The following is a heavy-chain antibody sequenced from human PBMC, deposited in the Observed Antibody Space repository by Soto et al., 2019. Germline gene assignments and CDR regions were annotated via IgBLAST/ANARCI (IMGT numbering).Heavy chain of an antibody. CDR1: GFTFTNAW. Sequence: EVQLVESGGGLVKPGESLRLSWAASGFTFTNAWMNWVRQAPGKGLEWVGRIRSKTDGGTPDYAAPVKGRFTISRDDSKNTLYVQMNSLKTEDTAIYYCTTEKGYWGQGTLVTVSS. CDR3: TTEKGY. J-gene: IGHJ4*02. V-gene: IGHV3-15*07. CDR2: IRSKTDGGTP.